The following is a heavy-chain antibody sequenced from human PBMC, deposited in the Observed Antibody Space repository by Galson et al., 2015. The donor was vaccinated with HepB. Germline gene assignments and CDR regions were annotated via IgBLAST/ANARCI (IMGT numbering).Heavy chain of an antibody. CDR2: TYYRSKWYI. CDR3: AYGSDV. CDR1: GDSVSSNHAV. J-gene: IGHJ6*02. V-gene: IGHV6-1*01. Sequence: CAISGDSVSSNHAVWNWIRQSPSRGLEWLGRTYYRSKWYIDYAISVKSRITINSDTSRNRFSLHLSSVTPEDTAVYYCAYGSDVWGQGTTVIVSS.